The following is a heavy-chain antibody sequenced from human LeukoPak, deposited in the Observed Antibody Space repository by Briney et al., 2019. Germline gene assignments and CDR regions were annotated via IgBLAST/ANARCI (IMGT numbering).Heavy chain of an antibody. J-gene: IGHJ4*02. CDR2: IIPIFGTA. CDR1: GGTFSSYA. D-gene: IGHD2-2*01. Sequence: ASVKVSCKASGGTFSSYAISWVRQAPGQGLEWMGGIIPIFGTANYAQKFQGRVTITADESTSTAYMELSSLRSEDTAVYYCARYCSSTSCPFDYWGLGTLVTVSS. CDR3: ARYCSSTSCPFDY. V-gene: IGHV1-69*13.